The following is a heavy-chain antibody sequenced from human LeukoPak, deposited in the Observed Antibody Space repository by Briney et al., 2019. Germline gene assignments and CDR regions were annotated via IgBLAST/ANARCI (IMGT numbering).Heavy chain of an antibody. V-gene: IGHV4-59*08. D-gene: IGHD6-13*01. Sequence: SETLSLTCTVSGGSISSYYWSWIRQPPGKGLEWIGYIYYSGSTNYNPSLKSRVTISIDTSKNQFSLKLSSVTAADTAVYYCARQRSSSSWRWFDPWGQGTLVTVSS. CDR1: GGSISSYY. CDR3: ARQRSSSSWRWFDP. J-gene: IGHJ5*02. CDR2: IYYSGST.